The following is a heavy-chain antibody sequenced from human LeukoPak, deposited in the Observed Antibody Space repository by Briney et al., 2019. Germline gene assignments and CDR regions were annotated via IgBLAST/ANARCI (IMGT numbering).Heavy chain of an antibody. Sequence: SETLSLTCAVYGGSFSGYYWSWIRQPPGKGLEWIGEINHSGSTNYNPSLKSRVTISVDTSKNQFSLKLSSVTAADTAVYHCARGEWLEHLFDYWGQGTLVTVSS. CDR2: INHSGST. CDR1: GGSFSGYY. V-gene: IGHV4-34*01. CDR3: ARGEWLEHLFDY. J-gene: IGHJ4*02. D-gene: IGHD6-19*01.